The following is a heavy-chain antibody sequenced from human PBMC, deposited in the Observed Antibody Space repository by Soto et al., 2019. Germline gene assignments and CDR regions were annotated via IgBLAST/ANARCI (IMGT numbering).Heavy chain of an antibody. J-gene: IGHJ4*02. CDR3: TMGLLWFGAY. CDR2: IRSKANSYAT. D-gene: IGHD3-10*01. CDR1: GFTFSGSA. Sequence: EVQLVESGGGLVQPGGSLKLSCAASGFTFSGSAMHWVRQASGKGLEWVGRIRSKANSYATAYAASVKGRFTISRDDSKNTAYLKMNSLKTEDTAVYYCTMGLLWFGAYWGQGTLVTVSS. V-gene: IGHV3-73*02.